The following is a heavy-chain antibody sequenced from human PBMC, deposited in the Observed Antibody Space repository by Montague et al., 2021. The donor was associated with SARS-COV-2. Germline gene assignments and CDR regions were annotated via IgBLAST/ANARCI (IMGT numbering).Heavy chain of an antibody. J-gene: IGHJ3*02. D-gene: IGHD2-15*01. V-gene: IGHV4-59*01. CDR3: AGGKGRSPDAFDI. CDR2: IYYSGNP. Sequence: SETLSLTCTVSGGSISTYYWSWIRQSPGKGLEWIGYIYYSGNPNXNPSLTSRLSMSVDTSKNQFSLELSSVTAADTAVFFCAGGKGRSPDAFDIWGQGITVTVSS. CDR1: GGSISTYY.